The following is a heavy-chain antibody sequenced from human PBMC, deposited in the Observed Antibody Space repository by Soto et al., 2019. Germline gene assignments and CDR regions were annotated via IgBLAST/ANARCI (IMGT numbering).Heavy chain of an antibody. CDR1: GFTFSSYS. V-gene: IGHV3-21*01. CDR2: ISSSSSYI. CDR3: ARVIGGGATRLDV. Sequence: EVQLVESGGGLVKPGGSLRLSCAASGFTFSSYSLNWVRQAPGKGLEWVSSISSSSSYIYYADSVKGRFTISRDNRKNSVDRQMKSLRAEDTAVYYCARVIGGGATRLDVWGQGTMVTVSS. D-gene: IGHD1-26*01. J-gene: IGHJ3*01.